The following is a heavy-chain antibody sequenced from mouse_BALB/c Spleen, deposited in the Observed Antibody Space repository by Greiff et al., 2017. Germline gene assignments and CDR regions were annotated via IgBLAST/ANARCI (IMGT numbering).Heavy chain of an antibody. J-gene: IGHJ2*01. CDR2: IYPGDGDT. Sequence: QVQLQQPGAELVRPGSSVKISCKASGYAFSSYWMNWVKQRPGQGLEWIGQIYPGDGDTNYNGKFKGKATLTADKSSSTAYMQLSSLTSEDSAVYFCARDSLLRLYFDYWGQGTTLTVSS. V-gene: IGHV1-80*01. CDR1: GYAFSSYW. D-gene: IGHD1-2*01. CDR3: ARDSLLRLYFDY.